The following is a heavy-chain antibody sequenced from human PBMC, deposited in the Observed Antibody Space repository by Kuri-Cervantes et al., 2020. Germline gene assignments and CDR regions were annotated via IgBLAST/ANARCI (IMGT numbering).Heavy chain of an antibody. D-gene: IGHD5-18*01. CDR1: GFSFNSYS. J-gene: IGHJ3*02. Sequence: GESLKISCAASGFSFNSYSMNWVRQAPGKGLEFVSYISRDSGATYYGDSVKGRFTISRDNAKNSLYLQMNSLSDEDTAVYYCAREWDPDTAMVNGGAFDIWGQGTMVTVSS. CDR2: ISRDSGAT. V-gene: IGHV3-48*02. CDR3: AREWDPDTAMVNGGAFDI.